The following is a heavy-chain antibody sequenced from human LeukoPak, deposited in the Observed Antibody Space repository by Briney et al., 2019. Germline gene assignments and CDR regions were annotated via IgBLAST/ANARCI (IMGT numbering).Heavy chain of an antibody. CDR3: ARETNWNHRWFDP. V-gene: IGHV4-61*02. D-gene: IGHD1-1*01. Sequence: SQTLSLTCTVSGGSISSGSYYWSWIRQPAGKGLEWIGRIYTTGSTNYNPSLKSRVTISVDTSKNQFSLKLSSVTAADTAVYYCARETNWNHRWFDPWGQGTLVTVSS. J-gene: IGHJ5*02. CDR1: GGSISSGSYY. CDR2: IYTTGST.